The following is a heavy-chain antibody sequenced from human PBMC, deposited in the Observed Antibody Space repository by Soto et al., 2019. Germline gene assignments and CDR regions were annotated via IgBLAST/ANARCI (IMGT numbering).Heavy chain of an antibody. V-gene: IGHV3-23*05. D-gene: IGHD2-21*01. CDR1: GLTFRSYV. CDR2: LYGSGSGI. CDR3: ANDAVYGGGVWLVDH. Sequence: PVGALSLSCAAPGLTFRSYVMIWARQAPGRGLEWVPGLYGSGSGIFYADSVKGWFTISKDKSNHSMHLQMNRLRVEDKAAYYFANDAVYGGGVWLVDHWGQGTVVTVSS. J-gene: IGHJ4*02.